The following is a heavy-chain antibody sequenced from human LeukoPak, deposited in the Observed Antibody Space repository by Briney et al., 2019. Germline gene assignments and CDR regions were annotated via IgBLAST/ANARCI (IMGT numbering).Heavy chain of an antibody. J-gene: IGHJ4*02. D-gene: IGHD2-2*01. CDR1: GFTFSNAW. V-gene: IGHV3-23*01. CDR2: ISGTGDTT. Sequence: GGSLRLSCAASGFTFSNAWMSWVRQAPGKGLEWVSIISGTGDTTYYADSVKGRFTISRDNSKNTLYLQMNSLRAEDTAVYYCAKGFCSGTRCDYYFDYWGQGALVTVSS. CDR3: AKGFCSGTRCDYYFDY.